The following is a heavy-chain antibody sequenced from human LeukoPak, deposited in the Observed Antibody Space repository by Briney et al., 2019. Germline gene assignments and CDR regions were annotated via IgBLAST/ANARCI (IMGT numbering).Heavy chain of an antibody. Sequence: GASVKVSCKASEYTFTGYYMHWVRQAPGQGLEWMGRINPNSGGTNYAQKFQGRVTMTRDTSISTAYMELSRLRSDDTAVYYCARGGGKKAGNYYYYGMDVWGQGTTVTVSS. J-gene: IGHJ6*02. V-gene: IGHV1-2*06. CDR1: EYTFTGYY. CDR3: ARGGGKKAGNYYYYGMDV. CDR2: INPNSGGT. D-gene: IGHD3-10*01.